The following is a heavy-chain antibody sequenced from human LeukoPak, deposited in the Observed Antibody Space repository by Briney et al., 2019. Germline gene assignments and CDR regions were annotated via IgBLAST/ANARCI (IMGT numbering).Heavy chain of an antibody. V-gene: IGHV4-39*01. Sequence: SETLPLTCTVSGGSISSSSYYWGWIRQPPGKGLEWIGSIYYSGSTYYNPSLKSRVTISVDTSKNQFSLKLSSVTAADTAVYYCARWIQLWNNWFDPWGQGTLVTVSS. D-gene: IGHD5-18*01. J-gene: IGHJ5*02. CDR2: IYYSGST. CDR3: ARWIQLWNNWFDP. CDR1: GGSISSSSYY.